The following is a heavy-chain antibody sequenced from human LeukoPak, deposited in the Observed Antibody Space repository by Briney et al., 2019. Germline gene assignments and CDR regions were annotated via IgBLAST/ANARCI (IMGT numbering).Heavy chain of an antibody. CDR3: ARGVTISFRELRGRHYFDY. CDR1: GASVSVYY. J-gene: IGHJ4*02. CDR2: IKDSGST. Sequence: PAETLSLTCAVYGASVSVYYWSWIRQPPGKGLECIGEIKDSGSTNYNRSLKSRVTISGDTSKNQFFLKLSSVTAADTAVYYCARGVTISFRELRGRHYFDYWGQGTLVTVSS. V-gene: IGHV4-34*01. D-gene: IGHD1-26*01.